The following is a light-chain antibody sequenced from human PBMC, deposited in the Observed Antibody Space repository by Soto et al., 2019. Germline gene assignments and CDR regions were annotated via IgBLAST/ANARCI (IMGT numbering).Light chain of an antibody. J-gene: IGKJ1*01. V-gene: IGKV3-11*01. CDR1: QGVSSS. Sequence: EIVLTQSPATLSLSPGERATLSCRASQGVSSSLAWYQQKPGQAPRLLIYDASNRATGIPARFSGSGSGTDFTLTISRLEPEDFAVYYCQQYGSSGTFGQGTKVDIK. CDR3: QQYGSSGT. CDR2: DAS.